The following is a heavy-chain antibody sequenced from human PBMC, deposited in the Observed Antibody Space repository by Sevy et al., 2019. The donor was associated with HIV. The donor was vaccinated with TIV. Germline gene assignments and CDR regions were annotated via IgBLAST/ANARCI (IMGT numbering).Heavy chain of an antibody. CDR3: ARGASGWIFDY. CDR1: GYSVTNYW. Sequence: GESLKISCQGSGYSVTNYWVGWVRQMPGKGLEWMGTIYPGDSDTRYSPSFQGQVTISIDKSTNTAYLQWTGLRASDSAMYFCARGASGWIFDYWGQGSLVTVSS. J-gene: IGHJ4*02. V-gene: IGHV5-51*01. CDR2: IYPGDSDT. D-gene: IGHD6-19*01.